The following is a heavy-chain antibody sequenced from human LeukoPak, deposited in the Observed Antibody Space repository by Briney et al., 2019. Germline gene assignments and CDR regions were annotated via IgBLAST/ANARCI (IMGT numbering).Heavy chain of an antibody. V-gene: IGHV3-74*01. CDR1: GFTFSSYW. CDR2: INSDGSST. D-gene: IGHD6-13*01. J-gene: IGHJ4*02. CDR3: ARVGSSSWPDY. Sequence: QPGGSLRLSCAASGFTFSSYWMHWVRQAPGKGLVWVSRINSDGSSTSYADSVKGRFTISRANAKNTLYLQMNSLRAEDTAVYYCARVGSSSWPDYWGQGTLVTVSS.